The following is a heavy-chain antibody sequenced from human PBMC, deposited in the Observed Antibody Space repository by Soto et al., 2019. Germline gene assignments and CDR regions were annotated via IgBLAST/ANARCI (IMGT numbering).Heavy chain of an antibody. CDR2: IYWDDDK. Sequence: QITLKESGPTLVKPTQTLTLTCTFSGFSLSTSGVGVGWIRQPPGKALEWLALIYWDDDKRYSPSLRSRLTITKDTTQNQVVLTMTNIDPVDTATYYCIQSRCGGDCLQSYASHYYYGIDVWGQGTTVTVSS. J-gene: IGHJ6*02. D-gene: IGHD2-21*02. CDR1: GFSLSTSGVG. V-gene: IGHV2-5*02. CDR3: IQSRCGGDCLQSYASHYYYGIDV.